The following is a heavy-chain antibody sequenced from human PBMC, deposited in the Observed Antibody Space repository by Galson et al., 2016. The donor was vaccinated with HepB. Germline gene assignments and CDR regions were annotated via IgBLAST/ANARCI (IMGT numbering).Heavy chain of an antibody. CDR3: ARLGGNTRVDL. CDR2: IYDNRAYT. Sequence: SLTCSVSGGSVSNNYWSRIRQPPGRGLEWIAYIYDNRAYTRYNPSLGSRITISVDKSKNPVSLKLTSVTVADTAVYFCARLGGNTRVDLWGQGTLVTVS. J-gene: IGHJ5*02. V-gene: IGHV4-59*02. CDR1: GGSVSNNY. D-gene: IGHD1-7*01.